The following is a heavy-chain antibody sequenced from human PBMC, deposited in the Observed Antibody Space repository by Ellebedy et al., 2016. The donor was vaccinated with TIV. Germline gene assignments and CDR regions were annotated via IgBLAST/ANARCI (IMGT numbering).Heavy chain of an antibody. Sequence: AASVTVSCKASGYTVSTYSMHWVRQAPGLRLEWMGWITAGNGYTKCSEKFQDRVTITRDTSANTVYVELSSLRSEDTAVYFCARDVGECSTGKCYSSYMDVWGKGTMVTVSS. CDR1: GYTVSTYS. CDR2: ITAGNGYT. V-gene: IGHV1-3*01. CDR3: ARDVGECSTGKCYSSYMDV. D-gene: IGHD2-15*01. J-gene: IGHJ6*03.